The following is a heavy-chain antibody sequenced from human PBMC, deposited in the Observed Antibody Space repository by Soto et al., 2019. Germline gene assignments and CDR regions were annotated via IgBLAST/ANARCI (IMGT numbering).Heavy chain of an antibody. CDR3: ARDPSRGSEWARYLDL. J-gene: IGHJ2*01. D-gene: IGHD1-26*01. CDR2: ISYDGSNK. CDR1: GFSFSSYA. V-gene: IGHV3-30-3*01. Sequence: PGGSLGLSCAASGFSFSSYAMQWVRQAPGKGLEWVAVISYDGSNKYYADSVKGRFTISRDNSKNTLYLQMNSLRAEDTAVYYCARDPSRGSEWARYLDLWGRGTLVTVSS.